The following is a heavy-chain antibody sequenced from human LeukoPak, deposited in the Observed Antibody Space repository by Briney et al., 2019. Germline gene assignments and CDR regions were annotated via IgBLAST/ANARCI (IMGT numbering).Heavy chain of an antibody. J-gene: IGHJ4*02. CDR2: FDPEDGET. Sequence: ASVKVSCKVSGHTLTELSMHWVRQAPGKGLEWMGGFDPEDGETIYAQKFQGRVTMTEDTSTDTAYMELSSLRSEDTAVYYCATGSSGYYYFDYWGQGTLVTVSS. CDR3: ATGSSGYYYFDY. D-gene: IGHD3-22*01. V-gene: IGHV1-24*01. CDR1: GHTLTELS.